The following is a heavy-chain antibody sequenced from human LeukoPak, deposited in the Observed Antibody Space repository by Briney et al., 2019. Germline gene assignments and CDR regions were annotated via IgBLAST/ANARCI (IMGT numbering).Heavy chain of an antibody. CDR1: GFTFSSYS. CDR2: ISSSSSTI. Sequence: PGGSLRLSCAASGFTFSSYSMNWVRQAPGKGLEWVSYISSSSSTIYYADSVKGRFTISRDNSKNTLYLLMNSLRADDTAVYYCARGQHRWDYSHNLMSFWGQGTLVTVSS. V-gene: IGHV3-48*01. J-gene: IGHJ3*01. D-gene: IGHD4-11*01. CDR3: ARGQHRWDYSHNLMSF.